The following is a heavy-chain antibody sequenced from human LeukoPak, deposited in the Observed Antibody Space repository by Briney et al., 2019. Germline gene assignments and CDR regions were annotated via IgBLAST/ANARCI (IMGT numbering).Heavy chain of an antibody. Sequence: SETLSLTCTASGDSISTYLWSWIRQPPGKGLEWIGYIYYSGRTNYNPSLKSRVTISVDTSKNQFSLKLSSVTAADTAVYYCARASGSYEYNWFDPWGQGTLVTVSS. J-gene: IGHJ5*02. V-gene: IGHV4-59*01. CDR3: ARASGSYEYNWFDP. D-gene: IGHD1-26*01. CDR2: IYYSGRT. CDR1: GDSISTYL.